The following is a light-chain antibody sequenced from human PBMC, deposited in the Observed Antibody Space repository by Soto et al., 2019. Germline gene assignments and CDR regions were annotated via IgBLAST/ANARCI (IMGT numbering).Light chain of an antibody. CDR2: EAS. V-gene: IGKV3-20*01. Sequence: EIVLTQSPGTLSLSPGERATLSCRASQTVDSNYLAWYQQKLGQAPRLLIYEASSRATGIPDRFSGSGSVTDFTLTISRLEPEDFAVYYCQQYGRSSGFAFGPGTRVDI. CDR3: QQYGRSSGFA. J-gene: IGKJ3*01. CDR1: QTVDSNY.